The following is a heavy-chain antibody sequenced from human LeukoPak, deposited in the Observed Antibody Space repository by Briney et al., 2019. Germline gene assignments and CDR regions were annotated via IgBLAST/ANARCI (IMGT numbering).Heavy chain of an antibody. Sequence: GGSLRLSCAASGFTFSSYAMSWVRQAPGKGLEWVSAISGSGGSTYYADSVKGRFTISGDNSKNTLYLQMNSLRAEDTAVYYCAKDNPTAYSSSSRGGYWGQGTLVTVSS. CDR1: GFTFSSYA. D-gene: IGHD6-6*01. CDR3: AKDNPTAYSSSSRGGY. V-gene: IGHV3-23*01. CDR2: ISGSGGST. J-gene: IGHJ4*02.